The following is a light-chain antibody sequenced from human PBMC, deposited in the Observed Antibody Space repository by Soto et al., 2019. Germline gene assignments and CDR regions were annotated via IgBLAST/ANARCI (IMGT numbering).Light chain of an antibody. Sequence: QSVLTQPPSASGTPGQRVTISCSGSSSNIGSNTVNWYQQLPGTAPKLLIYSYNQRPSGVPDRFSDSKSGTSASLAISGLQSEDEADYYCAAWDDSLNGYVFGTGTKLTVL. CDR1: SSNIGSNT. CDR3: AAWDDSLNGYV. V-gene: IGLV1-44*01. CDR2: SYN. J-gene: IGLJ1*01.